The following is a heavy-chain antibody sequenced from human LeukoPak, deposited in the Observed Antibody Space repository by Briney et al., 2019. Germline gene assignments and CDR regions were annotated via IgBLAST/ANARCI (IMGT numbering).Heavy chain of an antibody. V-gene: IGHV4-59*01. D-gene: IGHD3-10*01. Sequence: PSETLSLTCTVSGGSTSGYSWSWIRQPPGKGLEWIGYINHSGSTNYNPSFKSRVTISIDTSKNQFSLKLSSVTAADTAVYYCARIWGHLGRFDYWGQGALVTVSS. CDR1: GGSTSGYS. CDR3: ARIWGHLGRFDY. CDR2: INHSGST. J-gene: IGHJ4*02.